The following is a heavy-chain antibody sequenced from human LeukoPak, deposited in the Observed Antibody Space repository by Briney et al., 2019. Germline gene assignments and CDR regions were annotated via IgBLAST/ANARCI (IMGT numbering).Heavy chain of an antibody. CDR1: GFTFSVYY. V-gene: IGHV3-11*01. J-gene: IGHJ6*02. Sequence: GGSLRLSCVASGFTFSVYYMSWIRQAPGKGLEWVSYISSSGRIIYYADSVKGRFTISRDNAKNSLFLQMNSLRAEDTAVYYCASVHYYGMEVWGQGTTVTVSS. CDR2: ISSSGRII. CDR3: ASVHYYGMEV. D-gene: IGHD2-8*01.